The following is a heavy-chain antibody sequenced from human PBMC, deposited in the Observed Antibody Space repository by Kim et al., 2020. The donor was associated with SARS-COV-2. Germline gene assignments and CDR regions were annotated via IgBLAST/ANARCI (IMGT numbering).Heavy chain of an antibody. CDR3: ARGTGYSSSWRPPSYYYYGMDV. V-gene: IGHV6-1*01. Sequence: SQTLSLTCAISGDSVSSNSAAWNWIRQSPSRGLEWLGRTYYRSKWYNDYAVSVKSRITINPDTSKNQFSLQLNSVTPEDTAVYYCARGTGYSSSWRPPSYYYYGMDVWGQGTTVTVSS. CDR2: TYYRSKWYN. CDR1: GDSVSSNSAA. D-gene: IGHD6-13*01. J-gene: IGHJ6*02.